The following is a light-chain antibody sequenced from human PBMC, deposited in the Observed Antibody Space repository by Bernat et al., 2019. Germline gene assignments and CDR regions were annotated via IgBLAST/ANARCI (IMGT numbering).Light chain of an antibody. J-gene: IGLJ3*02. CDR1: SSDVGSYNY. CDR3: CSYAGGYTWV. V-gene: IGLV2-11*01. Sequence: QSALTQPRSVSGSPGQSVTISCTGTSSDVGSYNYVSWYRQHPGKAPKLMISDVTERPSGVPDRFSVSKSGNTASLTISGLQAEDEADYYCCSYAGGYTWVFGGGTKLTVL. CDR2: DVT.